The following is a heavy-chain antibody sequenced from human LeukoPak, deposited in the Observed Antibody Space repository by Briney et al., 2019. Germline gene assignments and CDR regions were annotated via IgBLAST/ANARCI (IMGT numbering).Heavy chain of an antibody. V-gene: IGHV5-51*01. Sequence: GESLKISXKGSGYSFTTNWIGWVRQMPGKGLEWMGNIYPADSDTRYSPSFQGQVTISADKAISTAYLQWSSLKASDTAMYYCVRGSTPIIGFCSSTSCTRFDYWGQGTLVTVSS. CDR3: VRGSTPIIGFCSSTSCTRFDY. J-gene: IGHJ4*02. CDR1: GYSFTTNW. D-gene: IGHD2-2*01. CDR2: IYPADSDT.